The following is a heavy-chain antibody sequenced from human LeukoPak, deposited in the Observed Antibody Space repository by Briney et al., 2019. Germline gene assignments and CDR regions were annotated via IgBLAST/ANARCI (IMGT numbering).Heavy chain of an antibody. Sequence: SETLSLTCTVSGGSISSYYWSWIRQPPGKGLEWIGYIYYSGSTNYNPSLKSRVTISVDTSKNQFSLKLSAVTAADTAVYYCARSRKDEHQSYYYYYMDVWDKGTTVTVSS. CDR3: ARSRKDEHQSYYYYYMDV. J-gene: IGHJ6*03. CDR1: GGSISSYY. V-gene: IGHV4-59*01. D-gene: IGHD1-14*01. CDR2: IYYSGST.